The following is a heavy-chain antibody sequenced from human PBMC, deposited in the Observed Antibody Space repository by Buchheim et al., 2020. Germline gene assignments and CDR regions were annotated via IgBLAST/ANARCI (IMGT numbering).Heavy chain of an antibody. CDR3: ARRRGDHTHYYFDY. V-gene: IGHV3-7*01. Sequence: EVQLVESGGGLVQPGGSLRLSCRASGFTFTPYWMSWVRQAPGKGLEWLANIKQDGSEKYYVDSVKGRFTISRDKAKNSLFLQMNSLRAGDTAVYYCARRRGDHTHYYFDYWGQGTL. D-gene: IGHD5-24*01. CDR2: IKQDGSEK. CDR1: GFTFTPYW. J-gene: IGHJ4*02.